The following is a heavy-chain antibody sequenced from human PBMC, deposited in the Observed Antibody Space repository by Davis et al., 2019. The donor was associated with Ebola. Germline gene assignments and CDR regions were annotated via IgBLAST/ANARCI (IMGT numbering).Heavy chain of an antibody. V-gene: IGHV3-53*05. J-gene: IGHJ4*02. Sequence: GGSLRLSCAASGFTVSSNHMSWVRQAPGKGLAWVSVIYDHSTAYADSVRGRFIISRDKSNNTLYLEMNSLRVDDTAVYYCATTQWLREFDNWGQGTLVTVSS. CDR1: GFTVSSNH. CDR3: ATTQWLREFDN. D-gene: IGHD6-19*01. CDR2: IYDHST.